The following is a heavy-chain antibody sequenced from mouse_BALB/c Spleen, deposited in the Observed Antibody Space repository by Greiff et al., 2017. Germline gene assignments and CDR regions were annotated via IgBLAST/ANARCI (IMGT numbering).Heavy chain of an antibody. V-gene: IGHV1S81*02. CDR1: GYTFTSYY. CDR3: TGYYGSIPFDY. CDR2: INPSNGGT. D-gene: IGHD1-1*01. J-gene: IGHJ2*01. Sequence: QVQLQQPGAELVKPGASVKLSCKASGYTFTSYYMYWVKQRPGQGLEWIGGINPSNGGTNFNEKFKSKATLTVDKSSSTAYMQLSSLTSEDSAVYYCTGYYGSIPFDYWGQGTTLTVSS.